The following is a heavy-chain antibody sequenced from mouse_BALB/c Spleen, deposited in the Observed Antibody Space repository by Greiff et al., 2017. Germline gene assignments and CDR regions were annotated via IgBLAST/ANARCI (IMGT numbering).Heavy chain of an antibody. D-gene: IGHD1-1*02. Sequence: EVKLEESGGGLVQPGGSRKLSCAASGFTFSSFGMHWVRQAPEKGLEWVAYISSGSSTIYYADTVKGRFTISRDNPKNTLFLQMTSLRSEDTAMYYCARNYGPMDYWGQGTSVTVSS. CDR1: GFTFSSFG. J-gene: IGHJ4*01. CDR2: ISSGSSTI. CDR3: ARNYGPMDY. V-gene: IGHV5-17*02.